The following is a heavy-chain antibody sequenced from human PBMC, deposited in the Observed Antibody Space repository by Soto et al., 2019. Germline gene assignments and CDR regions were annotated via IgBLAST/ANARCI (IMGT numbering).Heavy chain of an antibody. CDR2: IIPIFGST. CDR3: ARGGLRFLDCAMDV. CDR1: GGTFSSYA. J-gene: IGHJ6*02. D-gene: IGHD3-3*01. Sequence: QVQLVQSGAEVKKPGSSVKVSCKASGGTFSSYAISWVRQAPGQGLEWMGGIIPIFGSTNYAQKYQGRVTITADESTSTAYMELSSLRSEDTAVYYCARGGLRFLDCAMDVWGQGTTVTVSS. V-gene: IGHV1-69*12.